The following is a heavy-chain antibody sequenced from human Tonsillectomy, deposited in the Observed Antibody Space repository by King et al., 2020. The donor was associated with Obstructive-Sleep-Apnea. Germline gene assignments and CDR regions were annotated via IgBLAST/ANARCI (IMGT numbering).Heavy chain of an antibody. CDR3: ARTPPRGGMDV. Sequence: QLQEAGPGLVKPSETLSLTCTVSGGSISSYHWSWIRQPPGKRLEWIGYIYYSGSTHHNPSLNSRVTISVDTSNNQFSLKLTSVAAADTAIYYCARTPPRGGMDVWGQGTTVTVSS. V-gene: IGHV4-59*08. CDR1: GGSISSYH. D-gene: IGHD5-24*01. J-gene: IGHJ6*02. CDR2: IYYSGST.